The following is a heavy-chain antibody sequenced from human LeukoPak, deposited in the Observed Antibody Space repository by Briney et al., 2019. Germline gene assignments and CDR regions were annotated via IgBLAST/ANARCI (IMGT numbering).Heavy chain of an antibody. CDR1: GGSISSYY. CDR2: IYTSGST. V-gene: IGHV4-4*07. J-gene: IGHJ4*02. Sequence: SETLSLTCTVSGGSISSYYWSWIRQPAGKGLELIGRIYTSGSTNYNPSLKSRVSMSVDTSKNPFSLKLSSVTAADTAVYYCARHRTIYYDSSGYWVWGQGTLVTVSS. CDR3: ARHRTIYYDSSGYWV. D-gene: IGHD3-22*01.